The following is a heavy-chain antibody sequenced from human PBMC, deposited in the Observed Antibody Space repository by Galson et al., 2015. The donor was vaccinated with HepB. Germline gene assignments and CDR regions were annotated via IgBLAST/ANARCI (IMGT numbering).Heavy chain of an antibody. D-gene: IGHD6-19*01. V-gene: IGHV4-61*01. J-gene: IGHJ6*02. CDR1: GGSVGSGSYY. Sequence: LSLTCTFSGGSVGSGSYYWSWLRQPPGKGLEWIGYIYYSGSTNCNPSLKSRVTISVDTFKNQFSLKLSSVTAADTAVYYCARGDSSGWYGGGYYYYGMDVWGQGTTVTVSS. CDR3: ARGDSSGWYGGGYYYYGMDV. CDR2: IYYSGST.